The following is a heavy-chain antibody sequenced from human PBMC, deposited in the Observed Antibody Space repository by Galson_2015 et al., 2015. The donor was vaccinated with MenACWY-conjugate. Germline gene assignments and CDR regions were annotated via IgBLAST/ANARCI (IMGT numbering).Heavy chain of an antibody. V-gene: IGHV4-39*01. J-gene: IGHJ3*02. CDR1: GGSISSSNYY. Sequence: SETLSLTCTVSGGSISSSNYYWGWIRQPPGKGLEWIGTIYYSGSTYYTPSLKSRVTISVDTSKSQFSLKLSSVTAADTAMYYCARYNRDLGDSFDIWGQGTMVTVSS. D-gene: IGHD1-14*01. CDR2: IYYSGST. CDR3: ARYNRDLGDSFDI.